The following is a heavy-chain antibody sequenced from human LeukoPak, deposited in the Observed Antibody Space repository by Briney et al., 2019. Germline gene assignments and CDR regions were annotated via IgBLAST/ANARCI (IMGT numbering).Heavy chain of an antibody. D-gene: IGHD6-19*01. CDR2: ISAYNGNT. CDR1: GYTFNSYG. Sequence: ASVKVSCKASGYTFNSYGISWVRQAPGQGLEWMGWISAYNGNTNYAQKLQGRVTMTTDTSTSTAYMELRSLRSDDTAVYYCARSPYSNSIAVAGQIDYWGQGTLVTVSS. CDR3: ARSPYSNSIAVAGQIDY. J-gene: IGHJ4*02. V-gene: IGHV1-18*01.